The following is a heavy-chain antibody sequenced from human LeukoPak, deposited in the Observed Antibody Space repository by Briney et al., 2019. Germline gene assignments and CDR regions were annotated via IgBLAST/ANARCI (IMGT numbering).Heavy chain of an antibody. Sequence: GGSLRLSCAASGFTFSSYSMNWVRQATGEGLEWVSSISSSTSYIYYADSVKGRFTISRDNAKSTLYLQMNSLRVEDTAVYYCARVHGSGLPFDYWGQGTLVTVSS. J-gene: IGHJ4*02. CDR2: ISSSTSYI. D-gene: IGHD6-19*01. CDR3: ARVHGSGLPFDY. V-gene: IGHV3-21*01. CDR1: GFTFSSYS.